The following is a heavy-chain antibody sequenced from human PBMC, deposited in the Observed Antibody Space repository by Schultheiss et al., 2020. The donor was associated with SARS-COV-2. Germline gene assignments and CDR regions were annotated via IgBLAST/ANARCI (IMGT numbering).Heavy chain of an antibody. Sequence: GGSLRLSCAASGFTFSSYSMNWVRQAPGKGLEWVSYISSSSSTIYYADSVKGRFTISRDNAKNTLYLQMGSLRAEDMAVYYCARSAPKDIVVVVAATASAFDIWGQGTMVTVSS. D-gene: IGHD2-15*01. CDR2: ISSSSSTI. J-gene: IGHJ3*02. V-gene: IGHV3-48*01. CDR1: GFTFSSYS. CDR3: ARSAPKDIVVVVAATASAFDI.